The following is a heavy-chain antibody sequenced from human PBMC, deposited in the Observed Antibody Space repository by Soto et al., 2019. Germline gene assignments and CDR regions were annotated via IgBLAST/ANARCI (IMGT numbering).Heavy chain of an antibody. CDR3: ARSHGGSNIVVVPAAILPAV. CDR1: GGSISSSSYY. D-gene: IGHD2-2*01. Sequence: PSETLSLTCTVSGGSISSSSYYWGWIRQPPGKGLEWIGSIYYSGSTYYNPSLKSRVTISVDTSKNQLSLKLSSVTAADTAVYYCARSHGGSNIVVVPAAILPAVWGQGTLVTVSS. CDR2: IYYSGST. J-gene: IGHJ4*02. V-gene: IGHV4-39*01.